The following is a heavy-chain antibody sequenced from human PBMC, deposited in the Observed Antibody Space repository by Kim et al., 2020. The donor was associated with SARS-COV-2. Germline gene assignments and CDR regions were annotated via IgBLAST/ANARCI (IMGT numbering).Heavy chain of an antibody. CDR1: GFTFSSYA. Sequence: GGSLRLSCAASGFTFSSYAMHWVRQAPGKGLEWVAVISYDGSNKYYADSVKGRFTISRDNSKNTLYLQMNSLRAEDTAVYYCARAGGYSSSWYQGLAYWGQGTLVTVSS. D-gene: IGHD6-13*01. J-gene: IGHJ4*02. CDR3: ARAGGYSSSWYQGLAY. CDR2: ISYDGSNK. V-gene: IGHV3-30*04.